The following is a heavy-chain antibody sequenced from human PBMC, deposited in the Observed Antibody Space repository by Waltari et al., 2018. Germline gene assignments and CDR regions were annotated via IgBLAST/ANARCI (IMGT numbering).Heavy chain of an antibody. D-gene: IGHD3-10*01. Sequence: QVTLRESGPALVTPTQTLTLTCTFSGFSLSTSGMCVSWIRKPPGKALEWLARIDWDDAKYYSTSLKTRLTISKDTSKNQVVLTMTNMDPVDTATYYCARISSHRGGWYVDYWGQGTLVTVSS. J-gene: IGHJ4*02. V-gene: IGHV2-70*15. CDR2: IDWDDAK. CDR1: GFSLSTSGMC. CDR3: ARISSHRGGWYVDY.